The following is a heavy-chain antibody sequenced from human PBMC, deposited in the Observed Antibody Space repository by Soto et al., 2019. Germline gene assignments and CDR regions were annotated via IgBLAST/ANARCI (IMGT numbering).Heavy chain of an antibody. D-gene: IGHD3-16*01. CDR3: TKYIDVRSDRYDYSIDD. CDR1: GFTFDDYA. CDR2: ISWNSGSI. V-gene: IGHV3-9*01. Sequence: PGGSLRLSCAASGFTFDDYAMHWVRQAPGKGLEWVSGISWNSGSIGYADSVKGRFTISRDNAKNSLYLQMNSLRAEDTALYYCTKYIDVRSDRYDYSIDDGVHGTTVTDS. J-gene: IGHJ6*02.